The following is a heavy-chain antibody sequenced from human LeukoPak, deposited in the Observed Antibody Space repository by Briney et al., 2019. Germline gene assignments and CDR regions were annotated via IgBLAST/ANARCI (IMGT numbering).Heavy chain of an antibody. V-gene: IGHV3-7*01. CDR3: VRDDSSGWAFDY. CDR1: GFTFNKYW. J-gene: IGHJ4*01. D-gene: IGHD6-19*01. Sequence: VGSLTLSCSASGFTFNKYWMSWIRQLPGQGLEWVANVNQDGTQKYYVDSVKGRFINSRDNARNLLYLQMNSLRAEDTAVYYCVRDDSSGWAFDYWGHGTLVTVSS. CDR2: VNQDGTQK.